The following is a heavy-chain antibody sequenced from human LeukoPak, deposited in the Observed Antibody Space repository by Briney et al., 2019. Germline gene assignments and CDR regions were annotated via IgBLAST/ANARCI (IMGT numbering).Heavy chain of an antibody. CDR2: IYSGVGT. V-gene: IGHV3-53*01. CDR3: VRAENGMDV. J-gene: IGHJ6*02. CDR1: GFIVSSRY. Sequence: GGSLRLSCAASGFIVSSRYMSWVRQAPRKGLEWVSAIYSGVGTNYADSVKGRFTISRDNSRNTLYLQMNSLRAEDTAVYYCVRAENGMDVWGRGTAVTVS.